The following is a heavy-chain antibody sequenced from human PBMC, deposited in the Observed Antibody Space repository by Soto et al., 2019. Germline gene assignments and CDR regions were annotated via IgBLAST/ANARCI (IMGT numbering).Heavy chain of an antibody. V-gene: IGHV3-7*01. CDR1: GFTFSSYW. CDR2: IKQDGSEK. J-gene: IGHJ3*01. D-gene: IGHD1-26*01. CDR3: VETGGSQQAYAFDL. Sequence: XESLSLSFAASGFTFSSYWMSWVRQAPGKGLEWVANIKQDGSEKYYVDSVKGRFTISRDNAKNSLYLQVNSLGAEDTAMYYCVETGGSQQAYAFDLWGHGTMVTVSS.